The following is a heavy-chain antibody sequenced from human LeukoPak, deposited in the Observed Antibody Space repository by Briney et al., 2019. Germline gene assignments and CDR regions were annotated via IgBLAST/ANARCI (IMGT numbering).Heavy chain of an antibody. CDR1: GGSINTNTYY. Sequence: PSETLSLTRTVSGGSINTNTYYWGWIRQPPGKGLEWIASINSRGRTYYNPSLTSRVTISADTSKNHFFLQLTSVTAADIAVYYCASEASGPSYSYYYMDVWGKGTTVTVSS. D-gene: IGHD1-26*01. V-gene: IGHV4-39*02. CDR3: ASEASGPSYSYYYMDV. J-gene: IGHJ6*03. CDR2: INSRGRT.